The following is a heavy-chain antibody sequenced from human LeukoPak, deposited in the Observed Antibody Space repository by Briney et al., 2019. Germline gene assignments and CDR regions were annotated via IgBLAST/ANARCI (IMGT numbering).Heavy chain of an antibody. CDR2: IYYSGST. J-gene: IGHJ6*03. Sequence: SETLSLTCTVSGGSISSSSYYWGWIRQPPGKGLEWIGSIYYSGSTYYNPSLKSRVTISVDTSKNQFSLKLSSVTAADTAVYYCARQDYGDFYYYYYMDVWGKGTTVTISS. D-gene: IGHD4-17*01. V-gene: IGHV4-39*01. CDR3: ARQDYGDFYYYYYMDV. CDR1: GGSISSSSYY.